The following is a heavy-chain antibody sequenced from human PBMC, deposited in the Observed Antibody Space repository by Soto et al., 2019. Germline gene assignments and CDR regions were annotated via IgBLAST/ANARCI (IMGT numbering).Heavy chain of an antibody. Sequence: GGSLGLSCAASGFTFSSYAMSWVRQAPGKGLEWVSAISGSGGSTYYADSVKGRFTISRDNSKNTLYLQMNSLRAEDTAVYYCAKFRRGSSSSVGYYYYYGMDVWGQGTTVTVSS. CDR3: AKFRRGSSSSVGYYYYYGMDV. D-gene: IGHD6-6*01. J-gene: IGHJ6*02. CDR2: ISGSGGST. V-gene: IGHV3-23*01. CDR1: GFTFSSYA.